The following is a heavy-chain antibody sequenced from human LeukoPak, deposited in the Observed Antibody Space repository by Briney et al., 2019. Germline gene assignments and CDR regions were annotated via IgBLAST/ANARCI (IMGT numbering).Heavy chain of an antibody. CDR1: GYSFTGQD. V-gene: IGHV1-2*02. CDR3: ASYPRYSSTPPFDY. CDR2: INPNSGDT. J-gene: IGHJ4*02. Sequence: ASVKVSCKASGYSFTGQDMHWVRQAPGQGLEWMGWINPNSGDTNYAQKFQGRVTMTRDTTISTAYMELNRLTSVDTAVYYCASYPRYSSTPPFDYWGQGTPVTVSS. D-gene: IGHD6-19*01.